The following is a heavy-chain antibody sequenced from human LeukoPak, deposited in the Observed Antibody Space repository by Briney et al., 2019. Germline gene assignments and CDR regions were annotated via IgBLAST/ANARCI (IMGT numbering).Heavy chain of an antibody. CDR2: IYSSGST. V-gene: IGHV3-53*01. D-gene: IGHD1-26*01. CDR3: ARGGDIVGTSRSAFYI. CDR1: GFTVSNNY. Sequence: GGSLRLSCAASGFTVSNNYMSWVRQAPGKGLEWDSLIYSSGSTDYADSVKGRFTISRDNSKNTLYLQMNSLRDEDTAVYYCARGGDIVGTSRSAFYIWGQGTMVTVAS. J-gene: IGHJ3*02.